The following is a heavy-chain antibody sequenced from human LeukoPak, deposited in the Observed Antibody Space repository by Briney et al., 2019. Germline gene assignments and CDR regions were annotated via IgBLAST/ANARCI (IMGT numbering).Heavy chain of an antibody. J-gene: IGHJ4*02. CDR1: GFTFTSYS. CDR3: AKGGKWDVTPFDY. V-gene: IGHV3-23*01. D-gene: IGHD1-26*01. CDR2: ISGGGGST. Sequence: GGSQRLSCAASGFTFTSYSMNWVRQAPGKGLEWVSTISGGGGSTYSADSVKGRFTISRDNSKNTLYLQVNSLRAEDTAVYYCAKGGKWDVTPFDYWGQGTLVTVSS.